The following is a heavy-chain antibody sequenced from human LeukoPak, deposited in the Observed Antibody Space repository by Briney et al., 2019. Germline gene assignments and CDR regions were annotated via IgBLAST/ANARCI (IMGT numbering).Heavy chain of an antibody. D-gene: IGHD1-7*01. CDR2: IKQDGSEK. Sequence: GGSLRLSCAASGFTFSRYWMSWVRQAPGKGLEWVANIKQDGSEKYYVDSVKGRFTISRDNAKNSLYLQMNSLRAEDTAVYYCARPSFRTFDYWGQGTLVTVSS. CDR3: ARPSFRTFDY. V-gene: IGHV3-7*01. J-gene: IGHJ4*02. CDR1: GFTFSRYW.